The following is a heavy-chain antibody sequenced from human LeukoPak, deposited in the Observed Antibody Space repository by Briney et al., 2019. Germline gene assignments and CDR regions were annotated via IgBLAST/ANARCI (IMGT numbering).Heavy chain of an antibody. CDR2: ISSSSSDI. CDR1: GFTFSSYS. Sequence: GGSLRLSCAASGFTFSSYSMNWVRQGPGKGLEWGSSISSSSSDIYYVDSVKGRFTISRDNAKNSLYLQMNSLRAEDTAVYYCARAGVMGATQADYWGQGTLVTVSS. V-gene: IGHV3-21*01. J-gene: IGHJ4*02. CDR3: ARAGVMGATQADY. D-gene: IGHD1-26*01.